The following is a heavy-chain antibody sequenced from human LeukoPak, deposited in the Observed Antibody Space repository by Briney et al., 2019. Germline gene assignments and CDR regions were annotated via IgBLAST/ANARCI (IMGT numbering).Heavy chain of an antibody. CDR2: ISGSGVST. CDR1: GFTFSSYA. J-gene: IGHJ4*02. CDR3: AKVLYDSSGYYPLGYFDY. D-gene: IGHD3-22*01. Sequence: GGSLRLSCAASGFTFSSYAMSWVRQAPGKGLEWVSAISGSGVSTYYADSVKGRFTISRDNSKNTLYLQMNSLRAEDTAVYYCAKVLYDSSGYYPLGYFDYWGQGTLVTVSS. V-gene: IGHV3-23*01.